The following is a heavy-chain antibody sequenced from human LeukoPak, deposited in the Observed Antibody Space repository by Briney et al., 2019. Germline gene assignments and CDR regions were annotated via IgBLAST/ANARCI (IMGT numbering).Heavy chain of an antibody. CDR2: ISSSSDYI. CDR3: ARTPGERYCSGGSCYFHYYYMDV. D-gene: IGHD2-15*01. J-gene: IGHJ6*03. V-gene: IGHV3-21*01. Sequence: GGSLRLSCAASGFTFSTYSMNWVRQAPGKGLEWVSSISSSSDYIYYADSVKGRFSITRDNARNSLYLQMNSLRAADTAVYYCARTPGERYCSGGSCYFHYYYMDVWGKGTTVTVS. CDR1: GFTFSTYS.